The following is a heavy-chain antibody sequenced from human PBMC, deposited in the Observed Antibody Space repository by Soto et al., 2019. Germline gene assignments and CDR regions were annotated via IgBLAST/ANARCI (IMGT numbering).Heavy chain of an antibody. CDR3: ARGGLGIRSFQRYYYGLDV. Sequence: QAQLVQSGAEVKKPGASVKVSCKASGYTFTSFDINWVRQATGQGLEWMGWMNPNSGNTGYAQKFQGRVTMTRNTSISAAYMELSSLRSEDTAVYYCARGGLGIRSFQRYYYGLDVWGQGTTVTVSS. J-gene: IGHJ6*02. V-gene: IGHV1-8*01. CDR1: GYTFTSFD. D-gene: IGHD1-26*01. CDR2: MNPNSGNT.